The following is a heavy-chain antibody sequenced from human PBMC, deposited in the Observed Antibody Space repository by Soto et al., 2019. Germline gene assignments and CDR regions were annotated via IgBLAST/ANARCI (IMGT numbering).Heavy chain of an antibody. V-gene: IGHV6-1*01. CDR2: TYYRSKWYH. Sequence: SQTLSLTCAISGDSVSSDNAAWDGIRQSPSRGLEWLGRTYYRSKWYHEYAVSVKSRITINPDTSKNQFSLQLNSVTPEDTAVYYCAGEATGSWYTWGQGTLVTVSS. J-gene: IGHJ4*02. D-gene: IGHD6-13*01. CDR1: GDSVSSDNAA. CDR3: AGEATGSWYT.